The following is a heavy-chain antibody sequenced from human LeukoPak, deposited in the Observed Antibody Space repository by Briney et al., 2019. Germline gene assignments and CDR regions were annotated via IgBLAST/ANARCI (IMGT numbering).Heavy chain of an antibody. D-gene: IGHD6-13*01. Sequence: GGSLRLSCAASGFSFSSYAMSSVRQAPGKGLGWVSAISGSGGNTYYADSVRGRFTISRDNSKNTLYLQMNSLRAEDTAIYYCAKVSWANYFDYWGQGTLVTVSS. CDR2: ISGSGGNT. V-gene: IGHV3-23*01. CDR1: GFSFSSYA. J-gene: IGHJ4*02. CDR3: AKVSWANYFDY.